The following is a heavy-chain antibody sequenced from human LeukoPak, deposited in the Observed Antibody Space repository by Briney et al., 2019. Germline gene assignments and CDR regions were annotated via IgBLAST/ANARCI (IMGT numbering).Heavy chain of an antibody. CDR3: ATLMRGPTGYSGYGGEDY. Sequence: GGSLRLSCAASGFTFSNYAMTWVRQAQGTGLQWVSAITGSGGSAYYADSVKGRFAISRDNSKNTLYLQLNSLKAEDTAVYYCATLMRGPTGYSGYGGEDYWGQGTLVTVSS. V-gene: IGHV3-23*01. J-gene: IGHJ4*02. CDR1: GFTFSNYA. D-gene: IGHD5-12*01. CDR2: ITGSGGSA.